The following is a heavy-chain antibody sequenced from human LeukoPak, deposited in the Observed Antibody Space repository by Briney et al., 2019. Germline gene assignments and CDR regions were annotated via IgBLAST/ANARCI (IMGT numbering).Heavy chain of an antibody. V-gene: IGHV3-21*01. J-gene: IGHJ6*04. CDR2: ISSGTSYI. Sequence: PGGSLRLSCAASGVTLSIYTVNWDRQARGKGLEWASSISSGTSYINYADSEKVQFTFSRDNAKNSRYLQMNSLRAEDTAVYYCARDLATGTTNYYYYYGMDVWGKGTTVTVSS. CDR1: GVTLSIYT. CDR3: ARDLATGTTNYYYYYGMDV. D-gene: IGHD1-1*01.